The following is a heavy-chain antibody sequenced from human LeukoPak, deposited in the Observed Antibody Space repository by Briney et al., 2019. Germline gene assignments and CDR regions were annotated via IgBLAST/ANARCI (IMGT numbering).Heavy chain of an antibody. CDR2: IYYSGST. D-gene: IGHD1-26*01. V-gene: IGHV4-59*01. CDR3: ASTLYSGSYYLTQLDY. Sequence: PSETLSLTCTVSGGSISSYYWGWIRQPPGKGLEWIGYIYYSGSTNYNLSLKSRVTISVDTSKNQFSLKLSSVTAADTAVYYCASTLYSGSYYLTQLDYWGQGTLVTVSS. J-gene: IGHJ4*02. CDR1: GGSISSYY.